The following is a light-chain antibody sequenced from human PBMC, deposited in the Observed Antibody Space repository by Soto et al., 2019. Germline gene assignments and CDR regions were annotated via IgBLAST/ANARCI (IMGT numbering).Light chain of an antibody. V-gene: IGKV3-20*01. Sequence: EIVLTQSPGTLSLSPGERATLSCRASESVSSSYLAWYQQKPGQAPRLLIFGASSRATGTPDRFSGSGSGTDFTLTIRRLEPEDFAVYYCQQYGSSPPWTFGQGTKVDIK. CDR2: GAS. CDR3: QQYGSSPPWT. CDR1: ESVSSSY. J-gene: IGKJ1*01.